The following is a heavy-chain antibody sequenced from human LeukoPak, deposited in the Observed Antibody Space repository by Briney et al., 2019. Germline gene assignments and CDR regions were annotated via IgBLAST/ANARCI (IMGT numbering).Heavy chain of an antibody. CDR3: PNDANYYDSSAYFRPFDY. D-gene: IGHD3-22*01. CDR2: ISGNGLQT. Sequence: GGSLRLSCSPSGSTLCIFSMLCLRHLPGKGLEWVSTISGNGLQTFYADSVKGRFSVSRDNSVNIVYLQMDSLRADDSARYVFPNDANYYDSSAYFRPFDYWGPGTLVTVAS. CDR1: GSTLCIFS. J-gene: IGHJ4*02. V-gene: IGHV3-23*01.